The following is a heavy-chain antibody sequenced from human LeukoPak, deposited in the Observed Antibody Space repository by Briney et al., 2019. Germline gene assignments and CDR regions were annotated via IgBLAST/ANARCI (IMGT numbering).Heavy chain of an antibody. V-gene: IGHV3-66*01. Sequence: SGGSLRLSCAASGFTGSSNYMSWVRQAPGKGLEWVSIISGGGGTYYADSVKDRFTISRDNFKSTLYLQMKSLRAEDTAVYYCASRDKGYYYGLDVWGQGTTVIVSS. CDR2: ISGGGGT. D-gene: IGHD5-24*01. CDR1: GFTGSSNY. J-gene: IGHJ6*02. CDR3: ASRDKGYYYGLDV.